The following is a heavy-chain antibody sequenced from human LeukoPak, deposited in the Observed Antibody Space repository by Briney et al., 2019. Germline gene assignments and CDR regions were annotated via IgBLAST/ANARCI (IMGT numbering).Heavy chain of an antibody. D-gene: IGHD6-13*01. CDR1: GGSISSNW. CDR3: ARADYSSTWSHDYYYMDV. J-gene: IGHJ6*03. CDR2: IYHSGST. V-gene: IGHV4-4*02. Sequence: SETLSLTCAVSGGSISSNWWSWVRQPPGKGLEWMGSIYHSGSTYYNPSLKSRVTISVDTSKNQFSLKLSSVTAADTAVYYCARADYSSTWSHDYYYMDVWGKGTTVTVSS.